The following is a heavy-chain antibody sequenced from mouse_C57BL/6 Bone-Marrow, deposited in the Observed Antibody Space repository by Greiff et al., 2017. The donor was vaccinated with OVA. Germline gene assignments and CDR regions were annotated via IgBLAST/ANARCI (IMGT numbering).Heavy chain of an antibody. Sequence: QVQLKQSGAELVKPGASVKISCKASGYAFSSYWMNWVKQRPGKGLEWIGQIYPGDGDTNYNGKFKGKATLTADKSSSTAYMQLSSLTSEDSAVYFCASGDYYGPSYWYFDVWGTGTTVTVSS. CDR2: IYPGDGDT. J-gene: IGHJ1*03. V-gene: IGHV1-80*01. D-gene: IGHD1-2*01. CDR1: GYAFSSYW. CDR3: ASGDYYGPSYWYFDV.